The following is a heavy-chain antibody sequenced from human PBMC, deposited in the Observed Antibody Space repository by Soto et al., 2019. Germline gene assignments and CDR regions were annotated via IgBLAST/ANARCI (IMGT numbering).Heavy chain of an antibody. CDR3: ARLALYYDFWSGSDYYYGMDV. CDR2: MNPNSGNT. J-gene: IGHJ6*02. D-gene: IGHD3-3*01. V-gene: IGHV1-8*01. Sequence: PSVKVSCEASGYTFTSYDINWVRQATGQGLEWMGWMNPNSGNTGYAQKFQFRVTMTRNTSISTAYMELSSLRSEDTAVYYCARLALYYDFWSGSDYYYGMDVWGQGTTVTVSS. CDR1: GYTFTSYD.